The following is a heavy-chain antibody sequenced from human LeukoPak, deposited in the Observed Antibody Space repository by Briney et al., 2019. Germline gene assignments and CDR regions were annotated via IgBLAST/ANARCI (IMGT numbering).Heavy chain of an antibody. Sequence: SETLSLTCTVSGGSISSYYWSWIRQPPGKGLEWIGYIYYSGSTNYNPSLKSRVTISVDTSKKQFSLKLSSVTAADTAVYYCARSIVVAGIVSDYYYYGMDVWGQGTTVTVSS. V-gene: IGHV4-59*08. CDR3: ARSIVVAGIVSDYYYYGMDV. J-gene: IGHJ6*02. CDR1: GGSISSYY. CDR2: IYYSGST. D-gene: IGHD6-19*01.